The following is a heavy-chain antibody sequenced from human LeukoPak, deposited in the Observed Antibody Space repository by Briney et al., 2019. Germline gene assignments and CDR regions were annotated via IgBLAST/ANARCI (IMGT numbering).Heavy chain of an antibody. CDR3: ARQGPRIAVAVEIPFDY. Sequence: SETLSLTCAVSGYSISSGYYWGWIRQPPGKGLEWIGSIYHSGSTYYNPSLKSRVTISVDTSKNQFSLKLSSVTAADPAVYYCARQGPRIAVAVEIPFDYWGQGTLVTVSS. V-gene: IGHV4-38-2*01. CDR1: GYSISSGYY. CDR2: IYHSGST. D-gene: IGHD6-19*01. J-gene: IGHJ4*02.